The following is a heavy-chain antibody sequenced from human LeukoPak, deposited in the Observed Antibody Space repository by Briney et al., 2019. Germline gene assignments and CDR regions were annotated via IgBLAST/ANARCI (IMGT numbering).Heavy chain of an antibody. CDR3: ARDSYGSGSYMVDY. J-gene: IGHJ4*02. V-gene: IGHV3-21*01. CDR1: GFTFSSYS. CDR2: IGSSSSYI. Sequence: GGSLRLSCAASGFTFSSYSMNWVRQAPGKGLEWVSSIGSSSSYIYYADSVKGRFTISRDNAKNSLYLQMNSLRAEDTAVYYCARDSYGSGSYMVDYWGQGTLVTVSS. D-gene: IGHD3-10*01.